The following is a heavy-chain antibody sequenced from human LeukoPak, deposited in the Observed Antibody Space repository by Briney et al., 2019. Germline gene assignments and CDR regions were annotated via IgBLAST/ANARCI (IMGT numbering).Heavy chain of an antibody. D-gene: IGHD2-21*02. J-gene: IGHJ6*03. CDR2: INHSGST. CDR1: GGSFSGYY. V-gene: IGHV4-34*01. Sequence: SETLSLTCAVYGGSFSGYYWSWIRQPPGKGLEWIGEINHSGSTNYNSSLKSRVTILVDTSKAQFSLKLSSVTAADTAVYYCARPNTLNTAYYYMDVWGKGTTVTVSS. CDR3: ARPNTLNTAYYYMDV.